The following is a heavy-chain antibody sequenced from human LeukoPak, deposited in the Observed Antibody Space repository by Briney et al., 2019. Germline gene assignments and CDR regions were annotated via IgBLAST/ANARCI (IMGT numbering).Heavy chain of an antibody. CDR1: GGTFSSYA. CDR2: IIPIFGTA. V-gene: IGHV1-69*01. CDR3: ARSIYGSGSYYFDY. J-gene: IGHJ4*02. D-gene: IGHD3-10*01. Sequence: GASVKVSCKASGGTFSSYAISWVRQAPGQGLEWMGGIIPIFGTAIYAQKFQGRVTITADESTSTAYMELSSLRSEDTAVYYCARSIYGSGSYYFDYWGQGTLVTVSS.